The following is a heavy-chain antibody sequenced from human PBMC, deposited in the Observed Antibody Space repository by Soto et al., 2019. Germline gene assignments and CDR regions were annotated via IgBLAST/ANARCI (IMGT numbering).Heavy chain of an antibody. D-gene: IGHD3-3*01. Sequence: GGSLRLSCAASGFTFSSYAMSWVRQAPGKGLEWVSAISGSGGSTYYADSVKGRFTISRENSKNTLYLQMNSLRAEDTAVYYCAKDGKYNDFWSGYYSAYLDYWGQGTLVTVSS. CDR2: ISGSGGST. V-gene: IGHV3-23*01. J-gene: IGHJ4*02. CDR3: AKDGKYNDFWSGYYSAYLDY. CDR1: GFTFSSYA.